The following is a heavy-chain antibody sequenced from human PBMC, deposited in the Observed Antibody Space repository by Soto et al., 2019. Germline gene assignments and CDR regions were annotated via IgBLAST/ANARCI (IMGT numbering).Heavy chain of an antibody. D-gene: IGHD2-8*01. CDR1: GFTFSSYA. J-gene: IGHJ4*02. Sequence: LTLSCAASGFTFSSYAIHWVRQAPGKGLEWVAVISYDGSNKYYADSVKGRFTISRDNSKNTLYLQMNSLRAEDTAVYYCARDGKYAPPFDYWGQGTLVTVSS. V-gene: IGHV3-30-3*01. CDR3: ARDGKYAPPFDY. CDR2: ISYDGSNK.